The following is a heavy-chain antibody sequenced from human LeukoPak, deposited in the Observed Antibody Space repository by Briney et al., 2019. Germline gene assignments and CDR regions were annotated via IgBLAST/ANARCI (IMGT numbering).Heavy chain of an antibody. CDR1: GASFSDYY. D-gene: IGHD6-6*01. J-gene: IGHJ4*02. V-gene: IGHV4-34*01. CDR2: ISHFGST. CDR3: ARRHVQYTSSSDPYYFDY. Sequence: SETLSLTCAVSGASFSDYYWNWLRQPPGKGLEWIGEISHFGSTDYNPSLKSRVTISVDTSKNQFSLKLSSVTAADTAVYYCARRHVQYTSSSDPYYFDYWGQGTLVTVSS.